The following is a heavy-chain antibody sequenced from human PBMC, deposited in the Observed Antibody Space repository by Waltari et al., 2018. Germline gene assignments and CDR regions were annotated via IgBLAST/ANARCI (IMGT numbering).Heavy chain of an antibody. Sequence: QLQLQESGPGLVKPSETLSLTCTVSGGSISSSSYYWGWIRQPPGKGLEWIGSIYYSGCTYYNPSLKSRVTISVDTSKNQFSLKLSSVTAADTAVYYCASSYNWNYLNWFDPWGQGTLVTVSS. CDR1: GGSISSSSYY. CDR3: ASSYNWNYLNWFDP. V-gene: IGHV4-39*01. J-gene: IGHJ5*02. CDR2: IYYSGCT. D-gene: IGHD1-7*01.